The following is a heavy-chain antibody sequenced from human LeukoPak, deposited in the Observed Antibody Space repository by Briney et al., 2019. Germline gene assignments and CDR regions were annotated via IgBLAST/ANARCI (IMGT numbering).Heavy chain of an antibody. CDR2: ISDSGSTI. V-gene: IGHV3-11*01. CDR3: AREMGGDYGSGTFFDH. J-gene: IGHJ4*02. CDR1: EFVFSDYY. Sequence: GGSLRLSCAASEFVFSDYYMSWIRQAPGKGLEWVSYISDSGSTIYYADSVKGRFTISRDNVKNSLYLQMNGLRAEDTAVYYCAREMGGDYGSGTFFDHWGQGNMVTVSS. D-gene: IGHD3-10*01.